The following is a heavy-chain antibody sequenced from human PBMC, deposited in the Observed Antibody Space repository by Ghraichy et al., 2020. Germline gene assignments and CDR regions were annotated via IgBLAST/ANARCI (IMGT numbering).Heavy chain of an antibody. V-gene: IGHV1-18*04. Sequence: ASVKVSCKASGYTFTSYGITWVRQAPGQGFEWMGWIGSHNGNTNYAEKVQGRVTMTTDTSTGTAYMELRSLSSDDTAVYYCAREKLGYCAPTTCYYNGMDVWGQGTTVTVSS. J-gene: IGHJ6*02. D-gene: IGHD2-15*01. CDR1: GYTFTSYG. CDR2: IGSHNGNT. CDR3: AREKLGYCAPTTCYYNGMDV.